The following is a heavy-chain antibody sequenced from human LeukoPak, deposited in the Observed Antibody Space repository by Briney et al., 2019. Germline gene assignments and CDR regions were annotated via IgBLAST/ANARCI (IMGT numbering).Heavy chain of an antibody. CDR3: AKDPHPEYSFAY. CDR2: LSGSGRST. J-gene: IGHJ4*02. D-gene: IGHD5-18*01. V-gene: IGHV3-23*01. CDR1: GFTFSSYA. Sequence: PRGSLSLSCVFSGFTFSSYAMSWVSQPPGKGLEWVSSLSGSGRSTYHPDSVKGPFTLSRDNSKNTLYLQMNSLRVEDTAVYYCAKDPHPEYSFAYWGQGNLVTVSS.